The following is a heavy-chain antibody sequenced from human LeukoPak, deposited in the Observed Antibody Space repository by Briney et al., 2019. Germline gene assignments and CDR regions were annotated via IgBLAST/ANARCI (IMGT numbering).Heavy chain of an antibody. CDR1: GGSISSHY. J-gene: IGHJ4*02. V-gene: IGHV4-59*11. CDR2: IYYRGST. Sequence: SETLSLTCTVSGGSISSHYWSWIRQPPGKGLEWIGYIYYRGSTNYNPSLKSRVTISVDTSKNQFSLKLSSVTAADTAVYYCASTTSWYGFFDYWGQGTLVTVSS. CDR3: ASTTSWYGFFDY. D-gene: IGHD6-13*01.